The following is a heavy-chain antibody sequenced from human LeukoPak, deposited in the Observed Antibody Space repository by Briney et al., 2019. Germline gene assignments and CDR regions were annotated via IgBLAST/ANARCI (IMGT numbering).Heavy chain of an antibody. V-gene: IGHV3-7*03. D-gene: IGHD3-22*01. J-gene: IGHJ4*02. CDR2: IKQDGSEK. CDR3: AKDTTPYYYDSSGYFDY. CDR1: GFTFSRYW. Sequence: PGGSLRLSCAAPGFTFSRYWMTWFRQAPGKGLQWVANIKQDGSEKYYVDSVKGRFTISRDNAKNSLYLQMNSLRAEDTAVYYCAKDTTPYYYDSSGYFDYWGQGTLVTVSS.